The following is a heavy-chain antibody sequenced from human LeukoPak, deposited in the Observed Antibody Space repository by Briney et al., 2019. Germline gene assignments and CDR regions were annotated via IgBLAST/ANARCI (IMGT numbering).Heavy chain of an antibody. CDR2: IYYSGST. J-gene: IGHJ6*02. CDR3: ARVNAVTTTTYYYYGMDV. Sequence: SETLSLTCTVSGGSISSGGYYWGWIRQHPGKGLEWIGYIYYSGSTYYNPSLKSRVTISVDTSKNQFSLKLSSVTAADTAVYYCARVNAVTTTTYYYYGMDVWGQGTTVTVSS. CDR1: GGSISSGGYY. D-gene: IGHD4-17*01. V-gene: IGHV4-31*03.